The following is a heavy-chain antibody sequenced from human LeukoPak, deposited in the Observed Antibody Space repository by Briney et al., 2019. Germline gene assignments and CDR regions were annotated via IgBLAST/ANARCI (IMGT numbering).Heavy chain of an antibody. V-gene: IGHV3-23*01. D-gene: IGHD2-15*01. CDR1: GFSFTTYA. CDR3: AKANWVATADVVC. J-gene: IGHJ4*02. Sequence: PGGSLRLSCTASGFSFTTYAMSWVRQAPARRPDGVSSINRGGETCYADSVNGRFTVSRDNSRNTVSLQLKNLSVEATAIYFCAKANWVATADVVCWGQGTQVTVSS. CDR2: SINRGGET.